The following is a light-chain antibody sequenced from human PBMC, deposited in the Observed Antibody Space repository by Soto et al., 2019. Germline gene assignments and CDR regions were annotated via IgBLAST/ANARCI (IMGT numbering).Light chain of an antibody. CDR1: SSDVGDYKY. V-gene: IGLV2-11*01. CDR3: CSFAGTFTPHVV. J-gene: IGLJ2*01. Sequence: HSVLTQPRSVSGSLGQSVTISCTGISSDVGDYKYVSWYQQHPGRAPKFMIYDVNNRPSGVPDRFSGSRSGNTASLTISGLQADDEADYYCCSFAGTFTPHVVFGGGTKLTVL. CDR2: DVN.